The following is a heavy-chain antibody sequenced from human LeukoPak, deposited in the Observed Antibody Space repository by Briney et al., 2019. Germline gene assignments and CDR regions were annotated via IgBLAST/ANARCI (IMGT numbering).Heavy chain of an antibody. CDR3: ATDRATQYFDY. Sequence: GGSLRLSCAASGFTFSSYAMHWVRQAPGKGLEWVAVISYDGSNKYYADSVKGRFTISRDNSRNTLFLQMNSLRAEDTAVYYCATDRATQYFDYWGQGTLVSVSS. CDR1: GFTFSSYA. D-gene: IGHD2-15*01. J-gene: IGHJ4*02. CDR2: ISYDGSNK. V-gene: IGHV3-30-3*01.